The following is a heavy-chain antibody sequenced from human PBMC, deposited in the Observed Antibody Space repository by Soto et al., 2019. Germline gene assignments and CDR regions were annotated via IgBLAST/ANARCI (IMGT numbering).Heavy chain of an antibody. J-gene: IGHJ4*02. CDR3: ATYDRSDYYFDY. D-gene: IGHD3-22*01. CDR2: IYSGGST. CDR1: GFTVSNNY. Sequence: EVQLVESGGGLIQPGGSLRLSCAASGFTVSNNYMSWVRQAPGKGLEWVSVIYSGGSTYYADSVKGRFTISRDNTKNTVYLQMNSLRAEDTAVYYCATYDRSDYYFDYWGQGTLVTVSS. V-gene: IGHV3-53*01.